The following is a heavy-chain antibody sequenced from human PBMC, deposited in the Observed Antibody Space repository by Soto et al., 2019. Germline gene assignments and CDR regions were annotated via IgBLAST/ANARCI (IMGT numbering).Heavy chain of an antibody. D-gene: IGHD5-12*01. CDR3: ARGGDGYNFVY. Sequence: EVQLVESGGCLVQPGGSLRLSCAASGFIFSSYTMNWVRQAPGKGLEWVSYISSSSTTIYYADSVKGRFTISRDNAKNSLSLQMNSLRDEDTAVYYCARGGDGYNFVYWGQGTLVTVSS. J-gene: IGHJ4*02. CDR2: ISSSSTTI. V-gene: IGHV3-48*02. CDR1: GFIFSSYT.